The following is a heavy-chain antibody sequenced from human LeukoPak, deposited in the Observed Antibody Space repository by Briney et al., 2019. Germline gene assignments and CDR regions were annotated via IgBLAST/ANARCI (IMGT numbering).Heavy chain of an antibody. CDR3: AHSLSRDGDYPFFDY. CDR2: VYWSDDN. V-gene: IGHV2-5*01. CDR1: GFSLSTSGVG. J-gene: IGHJ4*02. Sequence: SGPTLVKPTQTLTLTCTFSGFSLSTSGVGVGWIRQPPGKALEWLALVYWSDDNRYSPSLKRRLTITKDTSKNQVVLTLTNVDPVDTATYYCAHSLSRDGDYPFFDYWGQGTLVTVSS. D-gene: IGHD4-17*01.